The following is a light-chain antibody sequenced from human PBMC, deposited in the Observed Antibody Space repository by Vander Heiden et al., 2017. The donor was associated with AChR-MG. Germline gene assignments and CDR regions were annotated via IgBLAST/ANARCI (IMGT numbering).Light chain of an antibody. CDR2: DVS. CDR3: NSYTSSSTLV. CDR1: SSDVGGYNY. V-gene: IGLV2-14*01. J-gene: IGLJ2*01. Sequence: QSALTQPASVSGSPGQSITISCTGTSSDVGGYNYVSWYQQHPGKAPKLMIYDVSYRPSGVSNRFSGSKSGNTASLTISGLQAEDEADYYCNSYTSSSTLVFGGGTKLTGL.